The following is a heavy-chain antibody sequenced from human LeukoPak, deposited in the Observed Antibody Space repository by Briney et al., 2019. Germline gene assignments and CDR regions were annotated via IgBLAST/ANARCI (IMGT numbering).Heavy chain of an antibody. Sequence: ASVKVSCKASGYTFTNYHMHWVRQAPGQGLEWMGGIIPIFGTANYAQKLQGRVTMTTDTSTSTAYMELRSLRSDDTAVYYCARVDEDGFDYWGQGTLVTVSS. CDR1: GYTFTNYH. CDR2: IIPIFGTA. CDR3: ARVDEDGFDY. V-gene: IGHV1-18*04. J-gene: IGHJ4*02.